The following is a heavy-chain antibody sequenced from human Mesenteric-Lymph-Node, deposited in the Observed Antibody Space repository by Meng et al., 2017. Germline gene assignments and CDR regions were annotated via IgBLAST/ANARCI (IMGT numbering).Heavy chain of an antibody. D-gene: IGHD1-26*01. CDR2: IYHSGST. CDR3: ARGQRSYSGSYPEWFDP. J-gene: IGHJ5*02. CDR1: GGSISSSNW. V-gene: IGHV4-4*02. Sequence: QGQLQGSGPGLVKPSGTLSLTCAVSGGSISSSNWWSWVRQPPGKGLEWIGEIYHSGSTNYNPSLKGRVTISVDTSKNQFSLNLSSVTVADTAVYYCARGQRSYSGSYPEWFDPWGQGTLVTVSS.